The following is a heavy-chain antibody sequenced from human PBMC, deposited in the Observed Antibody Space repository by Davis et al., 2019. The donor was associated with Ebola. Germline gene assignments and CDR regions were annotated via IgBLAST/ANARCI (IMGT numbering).Heavy chain of an antibody. CDR2: INPKSGGT. V-gene: IGHV1-2*02. CDR1: GYTFTDYY. CDR3: ARAVPATQNLDY. J-gene: IGHJ4*02. Sequence: AASVKVSCKASGYTFTDYYMHWVRQAPGHGLEWMGWINPKSGGTNYAQKFQGRVTMTRATSMTTAYMELNSLRSDDTAVYYCARAVPATQNLDYWGQGTLVTVSS. D-gene: IGHD2-15*01.